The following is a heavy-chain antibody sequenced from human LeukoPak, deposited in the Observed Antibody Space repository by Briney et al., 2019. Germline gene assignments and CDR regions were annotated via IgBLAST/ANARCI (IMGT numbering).Heavy chain of an antibody. CDR2: IDPEDGKS. CDR3: TTRRGAYDVFDF. D-gene: IGHD1-1*01. V-gene: IGHV1-69-2*01. J-gene: IGHJ4*02. CDR1: GFLFSAYY. Sequence: GATVKVSCKTSGFLFSAYYMYWVQQAPGKGFRWMGRIDPEDGKSTYAEDFQDRVTLTADMSTDTAYMELSRLTSEDTALYYCTTRRGAYDVFDFWGQGSLVIVSS.